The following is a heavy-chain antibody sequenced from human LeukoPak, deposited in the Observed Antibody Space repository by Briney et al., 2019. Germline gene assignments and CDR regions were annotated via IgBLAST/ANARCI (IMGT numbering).Heavy chain of an antibody. Sequence: PGGSLRLSCAASGFTFSSYGMHWVRQAPGKGLEWLAVISYDGSNKYYADSVKGRFTISRDNSKNTLYLQMNSLRAEDTAVYYCAKDHPQKYYYDSSGPDYWGQGTLVTVSS. D-gene: IGHD3-22*01. CDR1: GFTFSSYG. V-gene: IGHV3-30*18. CDR3: AKDHPQKYYYDSSGPDY. CDR2: ISYDGSNK. J-gene: IGHJ4*02.